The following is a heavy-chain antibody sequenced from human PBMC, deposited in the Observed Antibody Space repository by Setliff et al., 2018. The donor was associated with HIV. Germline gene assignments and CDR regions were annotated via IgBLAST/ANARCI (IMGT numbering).Heavy chain of an antibody. V-gene: IGHV1-2*02. CDR2: INPSRGDT. D-gene: IGHD5-12*01. J-gene: IGHJ4*02. CDR3: ARDLDSGYNAQDYFAY. Sequence: ASVKVSCKTSGYTFTASNVHWVRQAPGQGLEWMGWINPSRGDTNYAQKFQGRVTMTRDTSIRTAYMELSRLRSDDTTVYFCARDLDSGYNAQDYFAYWGQGTPVTVSS. CDR1: GYTFTASN.